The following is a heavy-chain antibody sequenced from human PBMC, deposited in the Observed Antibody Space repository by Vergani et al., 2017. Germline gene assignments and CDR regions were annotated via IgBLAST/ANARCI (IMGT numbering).Heavy chain of an antibody. J-gene: IGHJ6*03. CDR2: IYYSGST. V-gene: IGHV4-59*01. CDR1: GGSISSYY. D-gene: IGHD4-17*01. CDR3: ARLXYGDYQNYYYYYYYMDV. Sequence: QVQLQESGPGLVKPSETLSLTCTVSGGSISSYYWSWIRQPPGKGLEWIGYIYYSGSTNYNPSLKSRVTISVDTSKNQFSLKLSSVTAADTAVYYCARLXYGDYQNYYYYYYYMDVWGKGTTVTVSS.